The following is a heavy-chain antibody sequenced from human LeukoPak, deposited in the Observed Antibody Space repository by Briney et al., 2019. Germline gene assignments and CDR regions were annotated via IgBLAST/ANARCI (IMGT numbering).Heavy chain of an antibody. V-gene: IGHV2-70*04. CDR3: VRSSYYDTGGYFFDY. CDR1: GFSLSTSGMR. CDR2: VDWDDDK. J-gene: IGHJ4*02. D-gene: IGHD3-22*01. Sequence: KESGPTLVKPTQTLTLTCTFSGFSLSTSGMRVSWIRQPPGKALEWLARVDWDDDKYYSTSLKTRLTISKDTSKNQVVLTMTNMDPVDTATYYCVRSSYYDTGGYFFDYWGQGTLVTVSS.